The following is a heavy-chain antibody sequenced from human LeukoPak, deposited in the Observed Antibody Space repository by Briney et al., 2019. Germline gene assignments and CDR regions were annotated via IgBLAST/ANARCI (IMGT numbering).Heavy chain of an antibody. D-gene: IGHD4-11*01. CDR1: GGTFSSYA. Sequence: ASVKVSCKASGGTFSSYAISWVRQAPGQGLEWMGWINAGNGNTKYSQKFQGRVTITRDTSASTAYMELSSLRSEDTAVYYCARAGHYSNYYYYNMDVWGKGTTVTVSS. V-gene: IGHV1-3*01. CDR3: ARAGHYSNYYYYNMDV. J-gene: IGHJ6*03. CDR2: INAGNGNT.